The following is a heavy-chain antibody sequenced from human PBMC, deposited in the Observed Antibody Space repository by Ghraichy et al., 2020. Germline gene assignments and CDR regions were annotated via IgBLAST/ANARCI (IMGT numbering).Heavy chain of an antibody. J-gene: IGHJ4*02. CDR1: RYSFTTYW. D-gene: IGHD5-18*01. CDR3: ARRGRLGYSFGYPDY. Sequence: GESLNISCKGSRYSFTTYWIGWMRQMPGKGLEWLGIIYPGDSDTRYSPSFQGQVTISADKSISTAYLQWSSLKASDTAMYYCARRGRLGYSFGYPDYWGQGSLVTVSS. CDR2: IYPGDSDT. V-gene: IGHV5-51*01.